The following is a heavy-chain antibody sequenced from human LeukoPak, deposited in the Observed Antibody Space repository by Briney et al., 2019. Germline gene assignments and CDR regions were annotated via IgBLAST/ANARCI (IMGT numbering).Heavy chain of an antibody. D-gene: IGHD2-2*01. V-gene: IGHV3-21*01. Sequence: PGGSLRLSCAASGFTFSSYSMNWVRQAPGGGLGWVSSISISSSYIYYADSVKGRFTISRDNAKNSPYLQMNRLRAEDTAVYYCASGGYCSSTSCYEPYYYYGMDVWGKGTTVTVSS. J-gene: IGHJ6*04. CDR3: ASGGYCSSTSCYEPYYYYGMDV. CDR2: ISISSSYI. CDR1: GFTFSSYS.